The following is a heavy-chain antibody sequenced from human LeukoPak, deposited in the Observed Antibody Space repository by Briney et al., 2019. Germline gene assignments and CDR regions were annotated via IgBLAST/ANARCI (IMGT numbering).Heavy chain of an antibody. Sequence: GRSLRLSCAASGFTFSSYAMHWVRQAPGKGLEWVAVISYDGSNKLYAHSVKGRFTISRDNSKTTLYLQMNSRRAEGTAVYYCARDNREQQLVPPAFDYWGQGTLVTVSS. D-gene: IGHD6-13*01. CDR1: GFTFSSYA. CDR3: ARDNREQQLVPPAFDY. J-gene: IGHJ4*02. CDR2: ISYDGSNK. V-gene: IGHV3-30-3*01.